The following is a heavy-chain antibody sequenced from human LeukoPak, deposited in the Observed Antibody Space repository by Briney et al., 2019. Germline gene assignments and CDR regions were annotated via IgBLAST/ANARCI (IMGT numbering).Heavy chain of an antibody. CDR1: GYTFTGYY. CDR2: INPNSGGT. D-gene: IGHD2-15*01. CDR3: ARLHCSGASCYSDY. J-gene: IGHJ4*02. V-gene: IGHV1-2*02. Sequence: ASVKVSCKASGYTFTGYYMHWVRQAPGQGLEWMGWINPNSGGTNYAQKFQGRVTMTRDTSISTAYMELSRLRSADTAVYYCARLHCSGASCYSDYWGQGTLVTVSS.